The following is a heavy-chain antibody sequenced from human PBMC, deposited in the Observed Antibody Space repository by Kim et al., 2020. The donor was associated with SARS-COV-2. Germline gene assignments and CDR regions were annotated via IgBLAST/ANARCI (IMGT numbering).Heavy chain of an antibody. Sequence: YAQKFQGWVTITRDTSISTAYMELSRLGSADTAVYYCARVIRHGSGSYDLWGQGTLVTVSS. D-gene: IGHD3-10*01. V-gene: IGHV1-2*04. J-gene: IGHJ4*02. CDR3: ARVIRHGSGSYDL.